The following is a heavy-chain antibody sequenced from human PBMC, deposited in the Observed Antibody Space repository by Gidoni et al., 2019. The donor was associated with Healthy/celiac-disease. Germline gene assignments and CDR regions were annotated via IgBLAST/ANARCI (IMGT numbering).Heavy chain of an antibody. V-gene: IGHV3-23*01. CDR2: ISGSGGST. Sequence: EVQLLESGGGLVQPGGSLRLSCAASGFTFSSYAMSWVRQAPGKGLEWVSAISGSGGSTYYADSVKGRFTISRDNSKNTLYLQMNSLRAEDTAVYYCAKDLDYSNSFDYYYYGMDVWGQGTTVTVSS. D-gene: IGHD4-4*01. J-gene: IGHJ6*02. CDR3: AKDLDYSNSFDYYYYGMDV. CDR1: GFTFSSYA.